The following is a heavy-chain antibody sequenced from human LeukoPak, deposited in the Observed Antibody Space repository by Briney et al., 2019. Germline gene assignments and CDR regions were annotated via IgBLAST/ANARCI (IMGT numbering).Heavy chain of an antibody. J-gene: IGHJ4*02. D-gene: IGHD6-13*01. Sequence: ASVKVSCKASGYTFTSYDINWVRQATGQGLEWMGWMNPNSGNAGYAQKFQGRVTMTRNTSISTAYMELSSLRSEDTAVYYCARVGRLSSSSWYSPFDYWGQGTLVTVSS. V-gene: IGHV1-8*01. CDR3: ARVGRLSSSSWYSPFDY. CDR1: GYTFTSYD. CDR2: MNPNSGNA.